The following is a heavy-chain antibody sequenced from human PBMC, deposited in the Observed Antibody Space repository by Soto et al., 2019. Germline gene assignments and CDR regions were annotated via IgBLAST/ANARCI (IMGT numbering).Heavy chain of an antibody. J-gene: IGHJ5*02. CDR3: ARVIAVAGYNWFDP. CDR1: GYTFTSYG. D-gene: IGHD6-19*01. V-gene: IGHV1-18*01. Sequence: ASVKVSCKASGYTFTSYGIGWVRQAPGQGLEWMGWISAYNGNTNYAQKLQGRVTMTTDTSTSTAYMELRSLRSDDTAVYYCARVIAVAGYNWFDPWGQGTLVTVSS. CDR2: ISAYNGNT.